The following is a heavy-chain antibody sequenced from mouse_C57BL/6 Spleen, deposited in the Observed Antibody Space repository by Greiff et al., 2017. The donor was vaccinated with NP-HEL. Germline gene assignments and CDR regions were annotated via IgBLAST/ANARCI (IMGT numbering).Heavy chain of an antibody. CDR3: ARDYYSNYGNYYAMDY. D-gene: IGHD2-5*01. V-gene: IGHV1-22*01. CDR1: GYTFTDYN. CDR2: INPNNGGT. J-gene: IGHJ4*01. Sequence: VQLQQSGPELVKPGASVKMSCKASGYTFTDYNMHWVKQSHGKSLEWIGYINPNNGGTSYNQKFKGKATLTVNKSSSTAYMELRSLTSEDSAVYYCARDYYSNYGNYYAMDYWGQGTSVTVSS.